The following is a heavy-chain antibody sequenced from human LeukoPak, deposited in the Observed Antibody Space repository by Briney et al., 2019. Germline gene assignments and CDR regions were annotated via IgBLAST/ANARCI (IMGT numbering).Heavy chain of an antibody. V-gene: IGHV3-72*01. Sequence: GGSLRLSCAASGFTFSDHYMDWVRQAPGKGLEWVGRTRKKANSCTTEYAASVKGRFTISRDDSKNSLYLQMNSLKTGDTAVYYCARGRIAAAGTDFDYWGQGTLVTVSS. J-gene: IGHJ4*02. CDR3: ARGRIAAAGTDFDY. D-gene: IGHD6-13*01. CDR1: GFTFSDHY. CDR2: TRKKANSCTT.